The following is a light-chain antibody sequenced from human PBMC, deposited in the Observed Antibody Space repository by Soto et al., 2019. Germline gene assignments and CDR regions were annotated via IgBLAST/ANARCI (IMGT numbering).Light chain of an antibody. V-gene: IGKV1-5*03. CDR3: QQYYIYAT. CDR1: QTISNY. Sequence: DIQMTQSPSTLSASVGDRVTITCRASQTISNYLTWYQQRPGKAPKLLIYRSSILQNGVPSTFSGRGSGTEFTLTIRSLQPDDFATYYCQQYYIYATFGQGTRV. CDR2: RSS. J-gene: IGKJ1*01.